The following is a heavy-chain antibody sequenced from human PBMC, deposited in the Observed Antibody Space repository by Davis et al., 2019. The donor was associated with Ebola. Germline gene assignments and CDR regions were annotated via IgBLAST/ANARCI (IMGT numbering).Heavy chain of an antibody. CDR3: ARDGGIQGVITGFDY. D-gene: IGHD3-10*01. CDR1: GGSFSGYY. CDR2: INHSGST. J-gene: IGHJ4*02. V-gene: IGHV4-34*01. Sequence: PSETLSLTCAVYGGSFSGYYWSWIRQPPGKGLEWIGEINHSGSTNYNPSLKSRVTMSVDTSKNQFSLKLSSVTAADTAVYYCARDGGIQGVITGFDYWGQGTLVTVSS.